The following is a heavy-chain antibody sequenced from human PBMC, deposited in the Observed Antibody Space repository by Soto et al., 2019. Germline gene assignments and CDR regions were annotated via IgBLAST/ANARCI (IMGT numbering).Heavy chain of an antibody. CDR2: FDPEDGET. CDR1: GYTLTELS. D-gene: IGHD3-9*01. J-gene: IGHJ3*02. V-gene: IGHV1-24*01. CDR3: ATGWAKDMLTGYYRGGDAFDI. Sequence: ASVKVSCKVSGYTLTELSMHWVRQAPGKGLEWMGGFDPEDGETIYAQKFQGRVTMTEDTSTDTAYMELSSLRAEDTAVYYCATGWAKDMLTGYYRGGDAFDIWGQGTMVTVS.